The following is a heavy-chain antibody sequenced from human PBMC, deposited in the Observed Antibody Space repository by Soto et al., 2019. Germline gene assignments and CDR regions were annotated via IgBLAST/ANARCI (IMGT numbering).Heavy chain of an antibody. V-gene: IGHV3-30*18. CDR3: AKDGPPSPVSGMNWFDP. Sequence: PGGSLRLSCAAPGFTFSSYGMHWVRQAPGKGLEWVAVISYDGSNKYYADSVKGRFTISRDNSKNTLYLHMNSLRAEDTAVYYCAKDGPPSPVSGMNWFDPWGQGTLVTVSS. D-gene: IGHD3-16*01. CDR2: ISYDGSNK. CDR1: GFTFSSYG. J-gene: IGHJ5*02.